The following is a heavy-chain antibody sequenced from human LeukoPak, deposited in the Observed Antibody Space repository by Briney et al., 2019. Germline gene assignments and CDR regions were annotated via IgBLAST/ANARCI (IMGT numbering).Heavy chain of an antibody. J-gene: IGHJ4*02. V-gene: IGHV3-23*01. D-gene: IGHD4-17*01. CDR2: ISGSGGST. CDR1: GFTFSSYA. CDR3: AKMTTVTTKGYLDY. Sequence: PGGSLRLSCAASGFTFSSYAMSWVRQAPGKGLEWVSAISGSGGSTYYADSVKGRFTISRDNSKNTLYLQMNSLRAEDTAVYYCAKMTTVTTKGYLDYWGQGTLVTVSS.